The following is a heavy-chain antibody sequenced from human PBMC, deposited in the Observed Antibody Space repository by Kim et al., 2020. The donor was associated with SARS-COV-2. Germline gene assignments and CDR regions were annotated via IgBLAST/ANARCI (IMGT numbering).Heavy chain of an antibody. CDR2: ISYDGSNK. CDR3: ARETILELTGDPSRFWFDP. D-gene: IGHD7-27*01. J-gene: IGHJ5*02. Sequence: GGSLRLSCAASGFTFSSYAMHWVRQAPGKGLEWVAVISYDGSNKYYADSVKGRFTISRDNSKNTLYLQMNSLRAEDTAVYYCARETILELTGDPSRFWFDPWGQGTLVTVSS. CDR1: GFTFSSYA. V-gene: IGHV3-30-3*01.